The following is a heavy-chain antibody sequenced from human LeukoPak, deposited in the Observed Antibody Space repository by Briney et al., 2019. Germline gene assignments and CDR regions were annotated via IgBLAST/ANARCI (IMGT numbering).Heavy chain of an antibody. D-gene: IGHD3-10*01. Sequence: GGSLRLSCAASGFTFSSYSMNWVRQAPGKGLEWVAVISYDGGNKYYADSVKGRFTVSRANSENTLYLQMNSLRAEDTAVYYGAKGLVTGSLDYWGQGALVTVSS. J-gene: IGHJ4*02. CDR2: ISYDGGNK. CDR1: GFTFSSYS. CDR3: AKGLVTGSLDY. V-gene: IGHV3-30*18.